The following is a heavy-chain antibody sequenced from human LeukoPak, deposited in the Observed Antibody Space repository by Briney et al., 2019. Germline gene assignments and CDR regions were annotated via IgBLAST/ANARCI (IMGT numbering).Heavy chain of an antibody. J-gene: IGHJ4*02. V-gene: IGHV3-30*18. CDR3: AKDGGYCSGGGCYSFDY. D-gene: IGHD2-15*01. CDR1: EFTFSTYG. CDR2: ISYDGSKK. Sequence: GGSLRLSCAASEFTFSTYGMHWVRQAPGKGLEWVAVISYDGSKKYYADSVKGRFTISRDNSKNTLSLQMNSLRAEDTAVYYCAKDGGYCSGGGCYSFDYWGQGTLVTVSS.